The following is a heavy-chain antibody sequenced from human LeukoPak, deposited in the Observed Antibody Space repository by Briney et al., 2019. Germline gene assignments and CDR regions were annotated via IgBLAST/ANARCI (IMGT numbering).Heavy chain of an antibody. CDR2: MNPNSGNT. CDR1: GYTFTSYD. Sequence: GASVKVSCKASGYTFTSYDINWVRHAAGQGLEWMGWMNPNSGNTGYAQKFQGRVTITADESTSTAYMELSSLRSEDTAVYYCARDRGRNWGEIYYYYYYHMDVWGKGTTVTVSS. V-gene: IGHV1-8*03. CDR3: ARDRGRNWGEIYYYYYYHMDV. J-gene: IGHJ6*03. D-gene: IGHD7-27*01.